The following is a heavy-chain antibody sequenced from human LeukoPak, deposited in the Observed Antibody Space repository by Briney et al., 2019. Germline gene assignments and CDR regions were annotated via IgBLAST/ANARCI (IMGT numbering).Heavy chain of an antibody. CDR1: GYSISSGYY. J-gene: IGHJ4*02. D-gene: IGHD4-17*01. Sequence: PSETLSLTCTVSGYSISSGYYWGWIRQPPGKGLEWIGSIYHSGSTCYNPSLKSRVTISVDTSKNQFSLKLSSVTAADTAVYYCTQTTVTSYFDYWGQGTLVTVSS. V-gene: IGHV4-38-2*02. CDR3: TQTTVTSYFDY. CDR2: IYHSGST.